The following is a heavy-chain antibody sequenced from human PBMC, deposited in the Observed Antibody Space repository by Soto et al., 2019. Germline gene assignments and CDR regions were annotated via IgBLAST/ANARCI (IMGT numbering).Heavy chain of an antibody. CDR2: INHSGST. CDR1: GGSFIGYY. D-gene: IGHD5-18*01. V-gene: IGHV4-34*01. CDR3: ARGRAWIQLPGIRYYYYGMDV. Sequence: SETLSLTCAVYGGSFIGYYWSWIRQPPGKGLEWIGEINHSGSTNYNPSLKSRVTISVDTSKNQFSLKLSSVTAADTAVYYCARGRAWIQLPGIRYYYYGMDVWGQGTTVTVSS. J-gene: IGHJ6*02.